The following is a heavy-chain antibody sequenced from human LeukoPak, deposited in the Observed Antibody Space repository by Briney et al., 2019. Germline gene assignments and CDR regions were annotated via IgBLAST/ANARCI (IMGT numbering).Heavy chain of an antibody. D-gene: IGHD2-2*01. CDR2: ISYDGGNK. CDR3: AKDQGGSSTLYMDV. CDR1: GFIFRRHG. Sequence: GTSLRLSCAASGFIFRRHGMHWVRQAPGKGLEGVAFISYDGGNKYYGEAVKGRYTISRDNSKNTVVLQMNSPRPEDTAVYHCAKDQGGSSTLYMDVWGQGTTVIVSS. J-gene: IGHJ6*03. V-gene: IGHV3-30*18.